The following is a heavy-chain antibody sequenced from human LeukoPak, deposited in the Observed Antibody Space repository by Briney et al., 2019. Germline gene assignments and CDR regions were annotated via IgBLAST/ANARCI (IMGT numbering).Heavy chain of an antibody. V-gene: IGHV3-53*01. CDR1: GFTVSSNY. D-gene: IGHD6-6*01. CDR3: ARTMYSSSYWFDP. CDR2: IYSGGST. J-gene: IGHJ5*02. Sequence: GGSLRLSCAASGFTVSSNYVSWVRQAPGKGLEWVSVIYSGGSTYYADSVKGRFTISRDNSKNTLYLQMNSLRAEDTAVYYCARTMYSSSYWFDPWGQGTLVTVSS.